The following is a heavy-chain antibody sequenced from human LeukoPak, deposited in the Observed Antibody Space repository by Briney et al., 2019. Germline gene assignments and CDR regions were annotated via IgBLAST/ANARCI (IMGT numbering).Heavy chain of an antibody. V-gene: IGHV1-8*01. CDR3: TRGSLSGSSRDY. CDR2: MNPNTGDT. D-gene: IGHD1-26*01. J-gene: IGHJ4*02. CDR1: GYTFTGYD. Sequence: ASVTVSCKASGYTFTGYDIYWVRQATGQGLEWMGWMNPNTGDTGYAQKFQGRATLTRNSSLDTAYMALSGLRSEDPAVYYCTRGSLSGSSRDYWGQGTLLTVSS.